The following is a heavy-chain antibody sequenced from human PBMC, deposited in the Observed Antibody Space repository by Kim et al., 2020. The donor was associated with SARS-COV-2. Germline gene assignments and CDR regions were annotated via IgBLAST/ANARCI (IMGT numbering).Heavy chain of an antibody. V-gene: IGHV4-59*08. CDR3: ARRARVWDAFDI. D-gene: IGHD6-13*01. Sequence: NSNPALRSRVTISVDPSKNQFSLELSSVTAADTAVYYGARRARVWDAFDIWGQGTMVTVSS. J-gene: IGHJ3*02.